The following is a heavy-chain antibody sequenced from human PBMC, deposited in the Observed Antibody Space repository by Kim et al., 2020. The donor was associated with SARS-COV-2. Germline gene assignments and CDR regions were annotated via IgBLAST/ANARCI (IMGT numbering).Heavy chain of an antibody. CDR1: GFTFSDYY. J-gene: IGHJ3*02. CDR2: ISSSASTM. V-gene: IGHV3-11*01. Sequence: GGSLRLSCAASGFTFSDYYMSWIRQAPGKGLEWVSYISSSASTMYYADSVKGRFTISRDNAKNSLYLQMNSLRAEDTAVYYCARDCGIAGSSRNNGFDIWGQGTMVTVSS. CDR3: ARDCGIAGSSRNNGFDI. D-gene: IGHD2-2*01.